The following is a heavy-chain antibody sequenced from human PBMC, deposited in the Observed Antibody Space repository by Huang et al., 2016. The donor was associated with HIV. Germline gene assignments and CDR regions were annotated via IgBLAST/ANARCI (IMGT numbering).Heavy chain of an antibody. CDR2: IYPDDAGS. V-gene: IGHV5-51*01. CDR1: GYKFADYW. J-gene: IGHJ3*01. CDR3: ARLRRRDYRGADGFGV. D-gene: IGHD4-17*01. Sequence: EVQLVQSGAELKKPGESLKIACKASGYKFADYWIGWVRQMPGKGLGWMGIIYPDDAGSRYSPSFEGHVTFSADKSISTAYLQWSSLRASDTALYDCARLRRRDYRGADGFGVWGQGTIVVVSS.